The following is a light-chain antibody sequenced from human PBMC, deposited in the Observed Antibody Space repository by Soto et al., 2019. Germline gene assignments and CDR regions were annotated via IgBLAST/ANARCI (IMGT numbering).Light chain of an antibody. Sequence: IVMTQAPASLPVSQGERATLFCSASLSFRGLLAWYQQKPGPAPRLLIYDAASRATSIPDRFSGSGSGTDFTLTIGRLEPEVFSLYYYHQYLPWTFGQGTKVDI. CDR1: LSFRGL. J-gene: IGKJ1*01. CDR3: HQYLPWT. V-gene: IGKV3-11*01. CDR2: DAA.